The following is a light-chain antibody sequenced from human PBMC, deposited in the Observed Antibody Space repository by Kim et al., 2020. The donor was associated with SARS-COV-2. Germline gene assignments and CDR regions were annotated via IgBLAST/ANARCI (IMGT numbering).Light chain of an antibody. V-gene: IGLV3-1*01. CDR3: QAWDSNVV. CDR1: KLGDKY. J-gene: IGLJ2*01. CDR2: QDS. Sequence: VSVSPGQTASITCSGDKLGDKYACWYQQKQGQSPVLVIYQDSKRPSGIPERFSGSNSGNTATLTISGTQAMDEADYYCQAWDSNVVFGGGTQLTVL.